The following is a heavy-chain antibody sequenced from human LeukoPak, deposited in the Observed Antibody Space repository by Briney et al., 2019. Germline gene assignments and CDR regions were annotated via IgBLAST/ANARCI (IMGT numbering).Heavy chain of an antibody. CDR1: GYSFTSYW. CDR2: IYPGDSDT. Sequence: GESLKISCKGSGYSFTSYWIGWVRQMPGEGLEWMGIIYPGDSDTRYNPSFQGQVTISADKSISTAYLQWSSLKASDTAMYYCARGYCSSTSCYSWFDPWGQGTLVTVSS. V-gene: IGHV5-51*01. D-gene: IGHD2-2*02. J-gene: IGHJ5*02. CDR3: ARGYCSSTSCYSWFDP.